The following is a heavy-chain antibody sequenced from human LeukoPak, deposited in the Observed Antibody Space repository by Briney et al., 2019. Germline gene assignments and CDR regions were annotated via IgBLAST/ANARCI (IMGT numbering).Heavy chain of an antibody. V-gene: IGHV4-59*01. CDR3: ASSTWFGELSD. CDR1: GGSISSYY. J-gene: IGHJ4*02. Sequence: SETLSLTCTVSGGSISSYYWSWIRQPPGKGLEWIGYIYYSGSTNYNPSLKSRVTISVDTSKNQFSLKLRSVAAADTAVYYCASSTWFGELSDWGQGTLVTVSS. CDR2: IYYSGST. D-gene: IGHD3-10*01.